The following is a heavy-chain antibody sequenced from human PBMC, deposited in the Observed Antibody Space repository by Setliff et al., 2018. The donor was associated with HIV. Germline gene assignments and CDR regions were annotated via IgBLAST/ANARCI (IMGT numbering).Heavy chain of an antibody. CDR2: INSDGSST. J-gene: IGHJ4*02. D-gene: IGHD6-13*01. V-gene: IGHV3-74*01. CDR1: GFTFSSYW. CDR3: AAGDSSQYYFDY. Sequence: HPGGSLRLSCAASGFTFSSYWMHWVRQAPGKGLVWVSRINSDGSSTSYADSVKGRFTISRDNAKNTLYLQMNSLRAEDTAVYYCAAGDSSQYYFDYWGQGTLVTVSS.